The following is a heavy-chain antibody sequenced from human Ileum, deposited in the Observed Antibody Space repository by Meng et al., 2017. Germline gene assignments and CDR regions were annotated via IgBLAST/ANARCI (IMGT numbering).Heavy chain of an antibody. V-gene: IGHV4-61*01. CDR2: MYFSGST. Sequence: VRRQGSGPGLVRPSETLSLPCTISGGSANTGSYYWSWIRQPPGKGLEWIGYMYFSGSTKYNASLKSRVSISVDTSKKQFSLNLTSVTAADTAVYYCARGHYDKYFDSWGQGTLVTVSS. CDR3: ARGHYDKYFDS. CDR1: GGSANTGSYY. D-gene: IGHD3-22*01. J-gene: IGHJ4*02.